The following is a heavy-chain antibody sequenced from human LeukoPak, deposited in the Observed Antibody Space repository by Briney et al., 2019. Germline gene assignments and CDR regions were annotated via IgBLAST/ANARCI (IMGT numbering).Heavy chain of an antibody. V-gene: IGHV3-9*01. CDR3: MKDMAFDLLKATFHI. CDR1: GVTLEDYA. CDR2: ISWDSGNQ. J-gene: IGHJ3*02. D-gene: IGHD3-16*01. Sequence: PGGSLRLSCLGYGVTLEDYAMHWVRQPPGKGLEWVSSISWDSGNQAYADSVKGRFTISRDNAKNSLFLQMNSLRPEDTAFYYCMKDMAFDLLKATFHIWGQGTLVTVSS.